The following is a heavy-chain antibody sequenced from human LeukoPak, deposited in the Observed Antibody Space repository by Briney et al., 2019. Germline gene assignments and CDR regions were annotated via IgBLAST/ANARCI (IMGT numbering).Heavy chain of an antibody. J-gene: IGHJ3*02. CDR2: IYTSGST. Sequence: SETLSLTCTVSGGSISSYYWSWIRQPAGKGLEWIGRIYTSGSTNYNPSLKSRVTMSVDTSKNQFSLKLSSVTAADTAVYYCAGGEISDIVVVPAAAEDAFDICGQGTMVTVSS. CDR3: AGGEISDIVVVPAAAEDAFDI. D-gene: IGHD2-2*01. V-gene: IGHV4-4*07. CDR1: GGSISSYY.